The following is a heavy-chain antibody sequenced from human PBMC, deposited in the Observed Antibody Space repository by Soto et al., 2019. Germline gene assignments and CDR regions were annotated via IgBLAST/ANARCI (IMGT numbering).Heavy chain of an antibody. J-gene: IGHJ6*03. D-gene: IGHD6-19*01. Sequence: QVQLVESGGGLAKPGGSLRLSCEASGFTLSDYYMSWIRQAPGKGLEWISYISSSGTIIYYADSVKGRFTISRDNAKKSLYPQMHSLTPEATAVYYSARGVTQRLVGGDYYSYYIDVWSKGTTVTLSS. CDR2: ISSSGTII. CDR1: GFTLSDYY. V-gene: IGHV3-11*01. CDR3: ARGVTQRLVGGDYYSYYIDV.